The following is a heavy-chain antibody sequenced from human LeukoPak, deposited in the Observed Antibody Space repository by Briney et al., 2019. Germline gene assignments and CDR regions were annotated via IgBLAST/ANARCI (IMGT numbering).Heavy chain of an antibody. V-gene: IGHV3-23*01. CDR1: GFTFSSYS. D-gene: IGHD2-15*01. J-gene: IGHJ4*02. Sequence: PGGSLRLSCAASGFTFSSYSMNWVRQAPGKGLEWVSAISGSGGSTYYADSVKGRFTISRDNSKNTVYLQMNSLRAEDTAVYYCAKGVVVAAYFDYWGQGTLVTVSS. CDR3: AKGVVVAAYFDY. CDR2: ISGSGGST.